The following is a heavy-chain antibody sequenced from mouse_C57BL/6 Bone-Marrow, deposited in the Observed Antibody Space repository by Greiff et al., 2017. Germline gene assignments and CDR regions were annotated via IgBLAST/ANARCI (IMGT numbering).Heavy chain of an antibody. CDR3: ARSAIYKYYDGSRRGFDY. CDR2: IYPGSGST. V-gene: IGHV1-55*01. Sequence: VQLQQPGAELVKPGASVKMSCKASGYTFTSYWITWVKQRPGQGLEWIGDIYPGSGSTNYNEKFKSKATLTVDTSSSTAYMQLSSLTSEDSAVYDCARSAIYKYYDGSRRGFDYWGQGTTLTVSS. J-gene: IGHJ2*01. CDR1: GYTFTSYW. D-gene: IGHD1-1*01.